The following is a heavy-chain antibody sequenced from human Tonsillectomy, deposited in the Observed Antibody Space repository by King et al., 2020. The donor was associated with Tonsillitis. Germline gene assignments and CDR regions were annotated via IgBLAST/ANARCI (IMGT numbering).Heavy chain of an antibody. CDR1: GGYISSYY. Sequence: QVKLQESGPGLVKPSETLSLTCTVSGGYISSYYWSWIRQPPGKGLEWIGYIYYSGSTNYNPSLMSRVTLSVDTSKKQFSLKLSSVTAADTAVYYCARAPYNDVLYYGMDVWGQGTTVTVSS. V-gene: IGHV4-59*08. J-gene: IGHJ6*02. CDR2: IYYSGST. CDR3: ARAPYNDVLYYGMDV. D-gene: IGHD1-14*01.